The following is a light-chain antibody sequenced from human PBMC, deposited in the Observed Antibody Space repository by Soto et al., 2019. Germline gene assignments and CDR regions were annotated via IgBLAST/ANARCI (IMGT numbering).Light chain of an antibody. V-gene: IGLV1-44*01. CDR3: AAWDDSLNGRV. Sequence: QSVLTQPPSASGTPGQRVTISCSGSSSNIGSNTVHWYQQLPGTAPKLLIYSNNQRPSGVPDRCSGSKSGTSASLASSWLQSEDEADYYCAAWDDSLNGRVFGGGTKLSVL. CDR1: SSNIGSNT. J-gene: IGLJ2*01. CDR2: SNN.